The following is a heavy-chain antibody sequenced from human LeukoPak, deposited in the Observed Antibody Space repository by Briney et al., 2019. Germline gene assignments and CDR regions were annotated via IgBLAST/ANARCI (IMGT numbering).Heavy chain of an antibody. CDR3: ARGSGGRGAYYYYGMDV. J-gene: IGHJ6*04. D-gene: IGHD2-15*01. CDR1: GFTFSSYA. V-gene: IGHV3-30*04. Sequence: GRSLRLSCAASGFTFSSYAMHWVRQAPGKGLEWVAVISYDGSNKYYADSVKGRFTISRDNSKNTLYLQMNSPRAEDTAVYYCARGSGGRGAYYYYGMDVWSKGTTVTVSS. CDR2: ISYDGSNK.